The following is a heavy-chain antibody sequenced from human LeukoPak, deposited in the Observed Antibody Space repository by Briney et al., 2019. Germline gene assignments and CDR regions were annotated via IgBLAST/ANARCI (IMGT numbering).Heavy chain of an antibody. CDR3: AKGGYLRHFDWLFYGHNWFDP. V-gene: IGHV3-30*18. CDR1: GVTFSSYG. D-gene: IGHD3-9*01. CDR2: ISYDGSNK. J-gene: IGHJ5*02. Sequence: GRSLRLSCAASGVTFSSYGMHWVRQAPGKGLEWVAVISYDGSNKYYADSVKGRFTISRDNSKNTLYLQTNSLRAEDTAVYYCAKGGYLRHFDWLFYGHNWFDPWVQGTLVTVSS.